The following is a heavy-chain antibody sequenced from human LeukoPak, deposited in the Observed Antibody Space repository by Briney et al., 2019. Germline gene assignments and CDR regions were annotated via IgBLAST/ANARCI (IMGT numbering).Heavy chain of an antibody. D-gene: IGHD3-16*02. V-gene: IGHV3-21*01. CDR3: ASSYRPNLAQFDY. CDR2: ISSSSSYI. Sequence: GGSLRLSCAASGFTFSSYSMIWVRQAPGKRLEWFSSISSSSSYIYDADSVKGRFTVSRDNAKNSLYLQMNSLRAEDTAVYYCASSYRPNLAQFDYWGQGILVTVSS. CDR1: GFTFSSYS. J-gene: IGHJ4*02.